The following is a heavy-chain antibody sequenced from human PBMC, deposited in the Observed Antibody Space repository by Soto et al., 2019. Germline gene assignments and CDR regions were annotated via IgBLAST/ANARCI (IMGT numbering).Heavy chain of an antibody. CDR1: GFTFNIYC. CDR3: AKDQASGQGSFDS. J-gene: IGHJ4*02. Sequence: SGGSLRLSCAACGFTFNIYCIHWVRQAPDKGLEWVALISYDGSNQYYADSVKGRFTISRDDSKNTLFLQMNSLRADDTAVYYCAKDQASGQGSFDSFGQGTLVTVSS. V-gene: IGHV3-30*18. CDR2: ISYDGSNQ.